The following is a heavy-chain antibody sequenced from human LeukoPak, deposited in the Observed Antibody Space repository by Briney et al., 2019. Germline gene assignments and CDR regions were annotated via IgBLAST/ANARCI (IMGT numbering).Heavy chain of an antibody. V-gene: IGHV3-11*04. CDR1: RFTFSDYY. Sequence: GGSLRLSCAASRFTFSDYYMSWIRQAPGKGLEWVSYISNSDGTTYYADSVKGRFTISRDNGKNSLFLQMNSLRDADTAVYYCARGYDSGYYPPHLDYWGQGTLVTVSS. CDR2: ISNSDGTT. D-gene: IGHD3-22*01. CDR3: ARGYDSGYYPPHLDY. J-gene: IGHJ4*02.